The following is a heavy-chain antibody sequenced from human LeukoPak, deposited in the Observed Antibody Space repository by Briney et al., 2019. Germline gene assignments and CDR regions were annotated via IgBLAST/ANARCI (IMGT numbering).Heavy chain of an antibody. CDR3: AKRGVVIRVFLVGFHKEAYYFDS. CDR2: LSGSGGGT. V-gene: IGHV3-23*01. J-gene: IGHJ4*02. CDR1: VITLSNYG. D-gene: IGHD3-10*01. Sequence: PWGSLRHSCAVSVITLSNYGMSWVRQAPGKGLEGVAGLSGSGGGTNYADSVQGRFTISRDNAKNSLYLQMNSLRAEDTAVYFCAKRGVVIRVFLVGFHKEAYYFDSWGQGALVTVSS.